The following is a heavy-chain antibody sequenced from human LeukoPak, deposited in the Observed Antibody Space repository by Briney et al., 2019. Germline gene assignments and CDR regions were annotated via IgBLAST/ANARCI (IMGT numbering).Heavy chain of an antibody. J-gene: IGHJ5*02. D-gene: IGHD3-3*01. V-gene: IGHV4-34*01. CDR1: GGSFSGYY. CDR2: INHSGCT. CDR3: ARGAVLRFLEWLPIHHWFDP. Sequence: PSETLSFTCAVYGGSFSGYYWSWIRQPSGKGLEWIGEINHSGCTNYNPSLKSRVTISVDTSKNQFSLKLSSVTAADTAVYYCARGAVLRFLEWLPIHHWFDPWGQGTLVTVSS.